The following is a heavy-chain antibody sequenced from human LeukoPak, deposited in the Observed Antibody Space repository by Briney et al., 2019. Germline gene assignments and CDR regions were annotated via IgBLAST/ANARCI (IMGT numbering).Heavy chain of an antibody. V-gene: IGHV4-39*01. CDR3: ARQNPRDIVVVPAALPFDS. CDR2: IYYSGST. Sequence: WVRQPPGKGLEWIGSIYYSGSTYYNPSLKSRVTISVDTSKNQFSLKLSSVTAADTAVYYCARQNPRDIVVVPAALPFDSWGQGTLVTVSS. D-gene: IGHD2-2*02. J-gene: IGHJ4*02.